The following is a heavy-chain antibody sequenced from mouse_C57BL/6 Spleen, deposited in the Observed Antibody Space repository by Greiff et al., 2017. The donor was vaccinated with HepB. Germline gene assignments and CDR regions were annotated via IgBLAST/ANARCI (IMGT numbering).Heavy chain of an antibody. V-gene: IGHV3-6*01. CDR3: ARERSLYYYAMDY. CDR2: ISYDGSN. J-gene: IGHJ4*01. CDR1: GYSITSGYY. Sequence: EVQLQESGPGLVKPSQSLSLTCSVTGYSITSGYYWNWIRQFPGNKLEWMGYISYDGSNNYNPSLKNRISITRDTSKNQFFLKLNSVTTEDTATYYCARERSLYYYAMDYWGQGTSVTVSS.